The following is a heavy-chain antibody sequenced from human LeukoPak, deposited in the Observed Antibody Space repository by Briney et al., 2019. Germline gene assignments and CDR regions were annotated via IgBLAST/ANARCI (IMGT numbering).Heavy chain of an antibody. D-gene: IGHD6-6*01. CDR2: IIPIFGTA. V-gene: IGHV1-69*05. Sequence: SVKVSCEASGGTFSSYAISWVRQAPGQGLEWMGGIIPIFGTANYAQKFQGRVTITTDESTSTAYMELSSLRSEDTAVYYCARVRGAARTYNWFDPWGQGTLVTVSS. CDR1: GGTFSSYA. J-gene: IGHJ5*02. CDR3: ARVRGAARTYNWFDP.